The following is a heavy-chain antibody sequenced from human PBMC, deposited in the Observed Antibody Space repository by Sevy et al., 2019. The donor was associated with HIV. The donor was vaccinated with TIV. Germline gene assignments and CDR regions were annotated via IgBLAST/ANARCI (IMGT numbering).Heavy chain of an antibody. Sequence: GGSLRLSCAASGFTFDNYAMSWVRQTPGKGLEWVSSMSGTGGRTYYIDSVKGRCTISRDNSNNTLHRQMNSLRDDDTAVYYCAKDRGYDFWSGRGGMDVWGQGTTVTVSS. J-gene: IGHJ6*02. CDR1: GFTFDNYA. CDR2: MSGTGGRT. V-gene: IGHV3-23*01. D-gene: IGHD3-3*01. CDR3: AKDRGYDFWSGRGGMDV.